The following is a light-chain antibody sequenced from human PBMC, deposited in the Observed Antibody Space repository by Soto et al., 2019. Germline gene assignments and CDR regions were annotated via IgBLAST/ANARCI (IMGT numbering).Light chain of an antibody. Sequence: EIVLTQSPGTLSLSPGERATLSCRASQSVCSSYLARYQQKPRQAPWLLFYGASSSATGIPDRFSGSGSGTEFPLTISRLETEDFAVYYFQQYGSSPLTFGGGTKVELK. V-gene: IGKV3-20*01. CDR2: GAS. CDR1: QSVCSSY. CDR3: QQYGSSPLT. J-gene: IGKJ4*01.